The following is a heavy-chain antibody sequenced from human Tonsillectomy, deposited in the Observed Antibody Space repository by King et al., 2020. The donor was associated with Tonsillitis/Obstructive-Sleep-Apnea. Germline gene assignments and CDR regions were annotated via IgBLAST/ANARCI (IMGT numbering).Heavy chain of an antibody. CDR2: IYYSGST. V-gene: IGHV4-59*01. J-gene: IGHJ5*02. CDR1: GGSISSYY. D-gene: IGHD3-3*01. Sequence: QLKESGPGLVKPSETLSLTCTVSGGSISSYYWSWLRPPPGKGLEWIGYIYYSGSTNYNPSLKSRVTISVDTSKNQFSLKLSSVTAADTAVYYCARGPRQEYYDFWSGYYGLNWFDPWGQGTLVTVSS. CDR3: ARGPRQEYYDFWSGYYGLNWFDP.